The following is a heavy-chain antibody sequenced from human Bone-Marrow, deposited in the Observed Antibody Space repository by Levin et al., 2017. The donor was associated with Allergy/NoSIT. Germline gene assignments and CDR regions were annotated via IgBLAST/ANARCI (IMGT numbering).Heavy chain of an antibody. CDR1: GYTFTSYQ. Sequence: EASVKVSCKTSGYTFTSYQIHWVRQAPGQGLQWMGMIYTSGGRTNVAQNFLGRVIMSRDTSTSTVFLVLRSLTSEDTAVYYCGRVEFRHLGLTAYYTDDSWGQGTLVTVSS. CDR3: GRVEFRHLGLTAYYTDDS. J-gene: IGHJ4*02. CDR2: IYTSGGRT. V-gene: IGHV1-46*01. D-gene: IGHD3-9*01.